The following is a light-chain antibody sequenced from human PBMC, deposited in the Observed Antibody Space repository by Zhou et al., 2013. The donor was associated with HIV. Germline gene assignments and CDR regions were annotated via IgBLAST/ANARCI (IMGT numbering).Light chain of an antibody. Sequence: DIQMTQSPSSLSASVGDRVTITCQASQDISNYLNWYQQKPGKAPKLLIYKASSLESGVPSRFSGSGSGTEFTLTISSLQPDDFATYYCQQYNSYPWTFGQGTKVE. J-gene: IGKJ1*01. CDR2: KAS. CDR3: QQYNSYPWT. CDR1: QDISNY. V-gene: IGKV1-5*03.